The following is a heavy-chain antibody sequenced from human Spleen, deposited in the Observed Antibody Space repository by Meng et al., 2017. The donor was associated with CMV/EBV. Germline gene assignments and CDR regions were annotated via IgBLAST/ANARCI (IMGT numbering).Heavy chain of an antibody. CDR3: AKDLGDYDISGCYRGYCGMDV. V-gene: IGHV3-30*02. CDR2: IRFDGSNK. J-gene: IGHJ6*02. Sequence: GGSLRLSCAASGFTFSIYGMHWVRQAPGKGLEWVAFIRFDGSNKYYADSVKGRFTISRDNSKNTLYLEMNSLRVEDTAVYYCAKDLGDYDISGCYRGYCGMDVWGQGTTVTVSS. D-gene: IGHD3-22*01. CDR1: GFTFSIYG.